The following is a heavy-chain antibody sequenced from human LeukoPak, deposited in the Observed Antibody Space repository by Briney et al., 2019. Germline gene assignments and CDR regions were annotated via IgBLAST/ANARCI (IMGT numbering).Heavy chain of an antibody. D-gene: IGHD2-15*01. J-gene: IGHJ6*02. CDR3: ARDPPRLTSGYYYGTDV. CDR1: GFTFSSYS. Sequence: GGSLRLSCAASGFTFSSYSMNWVRQAPGKGLEWVSSISSSSSYIYYADSVKGRFTISRDNAKNSLYLQMNSLRAEDTAVYYCARDPPRLTSGYYYGTDVWGQGTTVTVSS. V-gene: IGHV3-21*01. CDR2: ISSSSSYI.